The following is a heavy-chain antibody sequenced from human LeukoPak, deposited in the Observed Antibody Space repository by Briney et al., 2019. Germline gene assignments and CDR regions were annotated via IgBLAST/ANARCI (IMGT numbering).Heavy chain of an antibody. CDR1: GGSIKGGGFF. Sequence: PSQTLSLTCSVSGGSIKGGGFFWNWVRQHPGKGLEWIGHIYYSGSTSYNPSVKSRVTISVDTSKNQFSLKLSSVTAADTGVYYCARHGKSGSYYLLLDYWGQGTLVTVSS. D-gene: IGHD1-26*01. J-gene: IGHJ4*02. CDR3: ARHGKSGSYYLLLDY. V-gene: IGHV4-30-2*03. CDR2: IYYSGST.